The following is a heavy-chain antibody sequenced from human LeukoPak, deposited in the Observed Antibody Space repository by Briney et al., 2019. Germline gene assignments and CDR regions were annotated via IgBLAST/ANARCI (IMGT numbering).Heavy chain of an antibody. CDR1: GFTFSNYE. CDR2: ISSSGSTI. CDR3: VREGYYYMDV. V-gene: IGHV3-48*03. J-gene: IGHJ6*03. Sequence: PGGSLRLSCAASGFTFSNYEMKWVRQAPGKGLEWVSYISSSGSTIYYADSVRGRFTISRDNAKNSLYLQMNSLRAEDTAVYYCVREGYYYMDVWGKGTTVTISS.